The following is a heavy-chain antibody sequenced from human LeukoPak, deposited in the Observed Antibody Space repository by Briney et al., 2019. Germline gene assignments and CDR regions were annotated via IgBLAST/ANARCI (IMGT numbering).Heavy chain of an antibody. CDR1: GGSISSYY. J-gene: IGHJ4*02. D-gene: IGHD1-7*01. V-gene: IGHV4-59*08. CDR2: IYYSGST. Sequence: SETLSLTCTVSGGSISSYYWSWIRQPPGKGLEWIGYIYYSGSTYYNPSLKSRVTISVDTSKNQFSLKLSSVTAADTAVYYCAREYNWNYVSDYWGQGTLVTVSS. CDR3: AREYNWNYVSDY.